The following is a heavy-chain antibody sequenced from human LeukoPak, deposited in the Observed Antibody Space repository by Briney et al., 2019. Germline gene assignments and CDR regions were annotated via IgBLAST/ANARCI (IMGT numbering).Heavy chain of an antibody. D-gene: IGHD1-26*01. J-gene: IGHJ5*02. CDR2: IYYSGAT. V-gene: IGHV4-59*03. CDR3: AKLVGTTGWFDP. CDR1: GGSISSYY. Sequence: SETLSLTCTVSGGSISSYYWSWIRQSPEMGLEWIGSIYYSGATDYNPSLKSRVTISADTSNNQFSLRLRSVTAADTAVYYCAKLVGTTGWFDPWGQGTLVTVSS.